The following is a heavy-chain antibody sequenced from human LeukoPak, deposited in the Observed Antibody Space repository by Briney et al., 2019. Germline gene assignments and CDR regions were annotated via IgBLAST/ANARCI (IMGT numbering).Heavy chain of an antibody. V-gene: IGHV3-48*03. CDR2: ISSGGNSI. CDR1: GLTFTTYE. CDR3: AAVGRSSRPGY. D-gene: IGHD6-6*01. J-gene: IGHJ4*02. Sequence: GGSLRLSCAASGLTFTTYEMNWVRQAPGKGREWVSYISSGGNSIYYADSVKGRFTISRDNAKNSLYLQMNSLRAGDTAVYYCAAVGRSSRPGYWGQGTLVTVSS.